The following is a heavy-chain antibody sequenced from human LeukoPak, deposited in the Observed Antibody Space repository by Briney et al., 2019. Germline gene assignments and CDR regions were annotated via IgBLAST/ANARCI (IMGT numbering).Heavy chain of an antibody. Sequence: GESLKISCTGSGYSFTSYWIGWVRQMPGKGLEWMGIIYPGDSDTRYSPSFQGQVTISADKSISTAYLQWSSLKASDTAMYYCASSRLQLGYYMDVWGKGTTVTVSS. CDR3: ASSRLQLGYYMDV. J-gene: IGHJ6*03. CDR2: IYPGDSDT. CDR1: GYSFTSYW. V-gene: IGHV5-51*01. D-gene: IGHD1-1*01.